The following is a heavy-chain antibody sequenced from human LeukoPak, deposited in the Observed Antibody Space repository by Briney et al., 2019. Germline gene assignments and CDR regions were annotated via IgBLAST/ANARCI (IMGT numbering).Heavy chain of an antibody. D-gene: IGHD6-6*01. CDR2: IYHSGST. J-gene: IGHJ3*02. V-gene: IGHV4-30-2*01. Sequence: SETLSLTCTVSGGSISSGGYYWSWIRQHPGKGLEWIGYIYHSGSTYYNPSLKSRVTISVDRSKNQFSLKLSSVTAADTAVYYCARTSIAARRANAFDIWGLGTMVTVSS. CDR1: GGSISSGGYY. CDR3: ARTSIAARRANAFDI.